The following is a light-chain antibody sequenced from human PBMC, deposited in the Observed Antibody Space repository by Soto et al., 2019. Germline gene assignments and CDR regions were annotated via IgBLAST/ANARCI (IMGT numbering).Light chain of an antibody. Sequence: SALTQPPSASGSPGQSVTIFCTGTSSDVGGYNYVSWYQQHPGKVPKLMIYEVSKRPSGVPDRFSGSKSGNTASLTVSGLQAEDEADYYCSSYAGSNILFGGGTKLTVL. CDR3: SSYAGSNIL. CDR1: SSDVGGYNY. J-gene: IGLJ2*01. V-gene: IGLV2-8*01. CDR2: EVS.